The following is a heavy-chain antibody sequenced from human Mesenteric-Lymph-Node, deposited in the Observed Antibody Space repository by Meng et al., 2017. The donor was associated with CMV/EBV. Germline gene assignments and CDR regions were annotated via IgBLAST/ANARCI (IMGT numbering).Heavy chain of an antibody. V-gene: IGHV3-30*03. D-gene: IGHD3-10*01. CDR1: GFTFSNSD. Sequence: GGSLRLSCAASGFTFSNSDMNWVRQAPGKGLAWVSTISYDGSKTYYAASVKGRFTISRDNSKNMLSLQMNSLRAEDTAVYYCARQCPRAYGSGTYGCYDYWGQGTLVTVSS. CDR2: ISYDGSKT. CDR3: ARQCPRAYGSGTYGCYDY. J-gene: IGHJ4*02.